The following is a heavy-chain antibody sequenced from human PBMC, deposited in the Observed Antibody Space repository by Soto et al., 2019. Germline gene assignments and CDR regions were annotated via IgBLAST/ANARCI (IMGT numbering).Heavy chain of an antibody. Sequence: AASVKVSCKASGYIFTGYYMHWVRQAPGQGLKWMGWINPNSGGTNYAQKFQGWVTMTRDTSISTAYMELSSVTAADTAVYYCARQRSDFTIFNGMDVWGQGTTVTVSS. CDR3: ARQRSDFTIFNGMDV. V-gene: IGHV1-2*04. CDR1: GYIFTGYY. D-gene: IGHD3-3*01. J-gene: IGHJ6*02. CDR2: INPNSGGT.